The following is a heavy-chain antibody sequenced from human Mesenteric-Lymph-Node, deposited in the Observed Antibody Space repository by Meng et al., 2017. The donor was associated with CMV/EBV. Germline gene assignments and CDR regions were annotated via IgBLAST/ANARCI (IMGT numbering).Heavy chain of an antibody. D-gene: IGHD2-15*01. J-gene: IGHJ4*02. V-gene: IGHV5-51*01. CDR1: GYTFTDYW. Sequence: ESLKISCKGSGYTFTDYWIGWVRQMPGKGLEWMGIIYPGDSDTKYSPSFQGQVTISVDKSVSTAYLQWSSLKASDTAIYYCARAPGRLTSTDYWGEGTLVTVSS. CDR2: IYPGDSDT. CDR3: ARAPGRLTSTDY.